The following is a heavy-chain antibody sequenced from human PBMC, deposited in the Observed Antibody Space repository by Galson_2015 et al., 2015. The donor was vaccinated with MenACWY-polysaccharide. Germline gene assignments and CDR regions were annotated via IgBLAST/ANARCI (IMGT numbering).Heavy chain of an antibody. CDR1: GFSFNTYW. V-gene: IGHV3-74*01. CDR2: INADGSAT. D-gene: IGHD2-15*01. Sequence: SLRLSCTASGFSFNTYWMHWVRHAPGRGLVWVSRINADGSATGYADSVRGRFTISRDNAKNKLYLDMNSLRAEDTAVYYCTKAGAKYCSGSSCYFNWFDPWGQGTLVTVSS. J-gene: IGHJ5*02. CDR3: TKAGAKYCSGSSCYFNWFDP.